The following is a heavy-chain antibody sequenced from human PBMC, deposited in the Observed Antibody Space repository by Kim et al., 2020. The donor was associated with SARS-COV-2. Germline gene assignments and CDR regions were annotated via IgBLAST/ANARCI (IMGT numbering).Heavy chain of an antibody. CDR1: GGSFSGYY. V-gene: IGHV4-34*01. Sequence: SETLSLTCAVYGGSFSGYYWSWIRQPPGKGLEWIGEINHSGSTNYNPSLKSRVTISVDTSKNQFSLKLSSVTAADTAVYYCARGFLQLDRPYCSSTSCYTDSRYYYYYGMDVWGQGTTVTVSS. D-gene: IGHD2-2*02. CDR2: INHSGST. J-gene: IGHJ6*02. CDR3: ARGFLQLDRPYCSSTSCYTDSRYYYYYGMDV.